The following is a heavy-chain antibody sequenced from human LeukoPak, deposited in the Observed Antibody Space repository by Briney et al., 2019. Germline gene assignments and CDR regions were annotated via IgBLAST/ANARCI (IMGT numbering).Heavy chain of an antibody. CDR1: GFTFSSDA. D-gene: IGHD6-13*01. J-gene: IGHJ4*02. CDR3: ARESRARIAAAVRSLALAY. Sequence: GGSLRLSCAASGFTFSSDAMRGGRQAPGKGLEWGAVISYDGSNKYYADSLKGGFTISRDNSRNTLYLQMNSLRAQDTAVYYCARESRARIAAAVRSLALAYWGQRTLVTVYS. CDR2: ISYDGSNK. V-gene: IGHV3-30-3*01.